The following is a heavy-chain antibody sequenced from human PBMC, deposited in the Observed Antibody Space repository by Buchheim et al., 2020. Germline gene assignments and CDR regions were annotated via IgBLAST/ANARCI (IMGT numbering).Heavy chain of an antibody. J-gene: IGHJ4*02. V-gene: IGHV3-30*04. D-gene: IGHD5-12*01. CDR2: ISYDGSNK. CDR3: ARAPYSGYDSYVDY. Sequence: QVQLVESGGGVVQPGRSLRLSCAASGFTFSSYAMHWVRQAPGKGLEWVAVISYDGSNKYYADPVKGRFTISRDNSKNTLYLQMNSLRAEDTAVYYCARAPYSGYDSYVDYWGQGTL. CDR1: GFTFSSYA.